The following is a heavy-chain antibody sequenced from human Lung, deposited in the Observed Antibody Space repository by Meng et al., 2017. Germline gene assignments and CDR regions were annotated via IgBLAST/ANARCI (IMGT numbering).Heavy chain of an antibody. J-gene: IGHJ4*02. V-gene: IGHV4-34*01. CDR2: INHSGST. Sequence: QVQLRRGGAGLFKPSETLFLPCVVSGGSFSDYYWSWIRQPPGKGLEWIGEINHSGSTNYNPSLESRATISVDTSQNNLSLKLSSVTAADSAVYYCARGPTTMAHDFDYWGQGTLVTVSS. CDR3: ARGPTTMAHDFDY. CDR1: GGSFSDYY. D-gene: IGHD4-11*01.